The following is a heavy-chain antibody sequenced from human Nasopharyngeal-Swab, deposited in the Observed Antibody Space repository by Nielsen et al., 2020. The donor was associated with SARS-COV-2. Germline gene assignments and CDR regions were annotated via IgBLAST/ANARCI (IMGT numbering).Heavy chain of an antibody. Sequence: GESLKISCAASGFTFSSYAMHWVRQAPGKWLEWVAVISYDGSNKYYADSVKGRFTISRDNSKNTLYLQMNSLRAEDTAVYYCARDEGCFDYWGQGTLVTVSS. CDR2: ISYDGSNK. CDR3: ARDEGCFDY. J-gene: IGHJ4*02. V-gene: IGHV3-30-3*01. D-gene: IGHD2-15*01. CDR1: GFTFSSYA.